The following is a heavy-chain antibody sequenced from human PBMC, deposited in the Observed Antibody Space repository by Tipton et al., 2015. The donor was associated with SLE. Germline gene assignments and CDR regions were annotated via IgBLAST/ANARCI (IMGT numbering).Heavy chain of an antibody. CDR3: ARDYPHYDFWSGYPFDY. CDR2: IYHNGRT. CDR1: HYSIRSDVY. J-gene: IGHJ4*02. Sequence: TLSLTCTVSHYSIRSDVYWGWIRQPPGKGLEWIASIYHNGRTYYKPSLKSRVTKSVDTSKNQFSLKLSSVTAADTAVYYCARDYPHYDFWSGYPFDYWGQGTLVTVSS. V-gene: IGHV4-38-2*02. D-gene: IGHD3-3*01.